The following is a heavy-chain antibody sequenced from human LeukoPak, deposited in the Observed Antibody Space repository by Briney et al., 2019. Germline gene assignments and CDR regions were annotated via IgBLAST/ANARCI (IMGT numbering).Heavy chain of an antibody. V-gene: IGHV4-34*01. Sequence: SETLSLTCAVYGGSFSGYYWSWIRQPPGKGLEWIGEINHSGSTNYNPSLKSRVTVSVDTSKNQFSLKLSSVTAADTAVYYCARGQYSGSYYGTGRAFDIWGQGTMVTVS. D-gene: IGHD1-26*01. CDR2: INHSGST. CDR3: ARGQYSGSYYGTGRAFDI. J-gene: IGHJ3*02. CDR1: GGSFSGYY.